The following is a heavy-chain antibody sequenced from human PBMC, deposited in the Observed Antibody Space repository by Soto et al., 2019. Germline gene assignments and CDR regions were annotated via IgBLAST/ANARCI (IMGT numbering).Heavy chain of an antibody. CDR3: ARGTSTRDYYGMDV. D-gene: IGHD1-1*01. Sequence: EVQVVESGGGLVQAGGSLRLSCAASGFTFSSYPMNWVRQAQGKGLEWVSYISSSSDIIYYADSVKGRFTISRDNARNSLYLQMNSLRDEDTAVYYCARGTSTRDYYGMDVWGQGTTVTVSS. CDR2: ISSSSDII. J-gene: IGHJ6*02. V-gene: IGHV3-48*02. CDR1: GFTFSSYP.